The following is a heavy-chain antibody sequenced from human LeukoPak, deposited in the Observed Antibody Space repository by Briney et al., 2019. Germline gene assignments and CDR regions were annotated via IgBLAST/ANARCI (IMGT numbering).Heavy chain of an antibody. J-gene: IGHJ4*02. CDR3: ARVVTRIVVLGIYYFEY. CDR2: ISSSSSTI. Sequence: QPGGSLRLSCAASGFTFSSYSMSWVRQAPGKGLEWVSYISSSSSTIYYADSVKGRFTMSRDNAKNSLYLQMNSLRAEYAALYYGARVVTRIVVLGIYYFEYWGKGTLVTVSS. D-gene: IGHD3-22*01. V-gene: IGHV3-48*01. CDR1: GFTFSSYS.